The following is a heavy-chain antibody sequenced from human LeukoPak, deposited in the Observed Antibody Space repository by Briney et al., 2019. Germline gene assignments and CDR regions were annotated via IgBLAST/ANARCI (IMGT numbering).Heavy chain of an antibody. J-gene: IGHJ3*02. D-gene: IGHD1-26*01. CDR2: ISAYNGNT. V-gene: IGHV1-18*01. CDR3: ARDREEYSGSQPDAFDI. Sequence: ASVTVSCKASGYTFTSYGISWVRQAPGQGLEWMGWISAYNGNTNYAQKLQGRVTMTTDTSTSTAYMELRSLRSDDTAVYYRARDREEYSGSQPDAFDIWGQGTMVTVSS. CDR1: GYTFTSYG.